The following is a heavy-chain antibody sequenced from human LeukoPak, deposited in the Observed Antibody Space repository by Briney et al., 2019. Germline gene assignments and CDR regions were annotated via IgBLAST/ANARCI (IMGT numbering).Heavy chain of an antibody. CDR3: GRGVGYYYDSSGYYYPSFDI. J-gene: IGHJ4*02. V-gene: IGHV3-30-3*01. D-gene: IGHD3-22*01. Sequence: GGSLRLSCTASGFTFSNYAMRWVRQAPGKGLEWVAVISYDGSNTYYADSVKGRFTVSRDNSKNTLYLQMNSLRAEDTAMYYCGRGVGYYYDSSGYYYPSFDIWGQGTLVTVSS. CDR1: GFTFSNYA. CDR2: ISYDGSNT.